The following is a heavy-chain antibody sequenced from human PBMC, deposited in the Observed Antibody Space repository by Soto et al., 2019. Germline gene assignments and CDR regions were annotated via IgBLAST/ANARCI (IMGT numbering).Heavy chain of an antibody. V-gene: IGHV3-33*01. Sequence: PGGSLRLSCAASGFTFSSYGMHWVRQAPGKGLEWVAVIWYDGSNKYYADSVKGRFTISRDNSKNTLYLQMNSLRAEDTAVYYCARDQYVPIAAAGPRTFDYWGQGTLVTVSS. CDR2: IWYDGSNK. J-gene: IGHJ4*02. CDR1: GFTFSSYG. D-gene: IGHD6-13*01. CDR3: ARDQYVPIAAAGPRTFDY.